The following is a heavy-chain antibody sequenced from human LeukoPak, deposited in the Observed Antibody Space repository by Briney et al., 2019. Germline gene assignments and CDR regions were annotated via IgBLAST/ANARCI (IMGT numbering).Heavy chain of an antibody. D-gene: IGHD7-27*01. V-gene: IGHV3-66*01. Sequence: GGSLRLSCAASGFTVSSNYMSWVRQAPGKGLEWVSVIYSGGSTYYTDSVKGRFTISRDNSKNTLYLQMNSLRAEDTAVYYCAREEVGKLDYWGQGTLVTVSS. CDR1: GFTVSSNY. CDR3: AREEVGKLDY. CDR2: IYSGGST. J-gene: IGHJ4*02.